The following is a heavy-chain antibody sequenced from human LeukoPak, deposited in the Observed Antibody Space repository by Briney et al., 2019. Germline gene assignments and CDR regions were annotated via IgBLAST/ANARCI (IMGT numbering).Heavy chain of an antibody. V-gene: IGHV4-59*06. CDR3: ARFDFWSGYFDY. CDR1: GGSISSYY. CDR2: IYYSGST. Sequence: SETLSLTCTISGGSISSYYWNWIRQPPGKGLEWIGYIYYSGSTYYNPSLKSRVTISVDTSKNQFSLKLSSVTAADTAVYYCARFDFWSGYFDYWGQGTLVTVSS. D-gene: IGHD3-3*01. J-gene: IGHJ4*02.